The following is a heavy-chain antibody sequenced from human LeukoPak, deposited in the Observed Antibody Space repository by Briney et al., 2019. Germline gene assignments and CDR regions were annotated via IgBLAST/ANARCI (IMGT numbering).Heavy chain of an antibody. CDR3: ARHFKFRDDYGGNSYAFDI. V-gene: IGHV4-39*01. J-gene: IGHJ3*02. CDR2: IYYSGST. Sequence: PSETLSLTCTVSGGSISSNSYYWDWIRQPPGKGLEWIGSIYYSGSTYYNPSLKSRVTISVDTSKNQFSLKLSSVTAADTAVYYCARHFKFRDDYGGNSYAFDIWGQGTMVTVSS. D-gene: IGHD4-23*01. CDR1: GGSISSNSYY.